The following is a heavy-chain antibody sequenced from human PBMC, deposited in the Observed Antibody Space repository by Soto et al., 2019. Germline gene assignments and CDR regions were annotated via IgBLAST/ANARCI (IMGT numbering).Heavy chain of an antibody. V-gene: IGHV4-59*01. CDR2: IYYSGST. D-gene: IGHD6-13*01. Sequence: ETLSLTCTVSGGSISSYYWSWIRQPPGKGLEWIGYIYYSGSTNYNPSLKSRVTISVDTSKNQFSLKLSSVTAADTAVYYCARVGYSSSWYEVGYFDYWGQGTLVTVSS. CDR1: GGSISSYY. J-gene: IGHJ4*02. CDR3: ARVGYSSSWYEVGYFDY.